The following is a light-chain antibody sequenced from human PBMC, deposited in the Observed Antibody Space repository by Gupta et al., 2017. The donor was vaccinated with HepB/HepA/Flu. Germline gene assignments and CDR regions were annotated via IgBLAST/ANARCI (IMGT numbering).Light chain of an antibody. CDR1: QSIRSNL. J-gene: IGKJ5*01. CDR2: DAS. CDR3: QQYAISPIT. Sequence: EIVLTQSPGTRSLSPGERATLSCRASQSIRSNLLVWYQQKLGQAPRLLIYDASKRATGIPDRFSGSGSGTDFTLTISRLEPEDFAVYYCQQYAISPITFGQGTRLEMK. V-gene: IGKV3-20*01.